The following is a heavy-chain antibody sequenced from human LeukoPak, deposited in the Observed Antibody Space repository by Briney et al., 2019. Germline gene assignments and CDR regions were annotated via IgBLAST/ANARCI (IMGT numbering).Heavy chain of an antibody. J-gene: IGHJ6*02. Sequence: GGSLRLSCSASGFPFSSYAMHWVRQAPGKGLEHASAISDSGGSTYYADSVKGRFTISRDNSKNTLYLQMSSLRAEDTAVYFCVRGYSFGPYGMDVWGQGTTVTVSS. V-gene: IGHV3-64D*09. CDR1: GFPFSSYA. D-gene: IGHD2-15*01. CDR3: VRGYSFGPYGMDV. CDR2: ISDSGGST.